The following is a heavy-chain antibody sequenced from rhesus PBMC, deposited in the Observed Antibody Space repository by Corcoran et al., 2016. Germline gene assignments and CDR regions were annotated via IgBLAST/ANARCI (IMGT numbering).Heavy chain of an antibody. CDR2: IYVGSGST. Sequence: QVQLQESGPGLVKPSETLSLTCAVSGGSISSSNWWSWIRQSPGKGLEWIGNIYVGSGSTSSNPPLKSRVTISTDTSKNPFSLKLSSVTAADTAVYYCARRSNYGGFDFWGQGLRVTVSS. CDR1: GGSISSSNW. V-gene: IGHV4-93*02. CDR3: ARRSNYGGFDF. D-gene: IGHD4-23*01. J-gene: IGHJ3*01.